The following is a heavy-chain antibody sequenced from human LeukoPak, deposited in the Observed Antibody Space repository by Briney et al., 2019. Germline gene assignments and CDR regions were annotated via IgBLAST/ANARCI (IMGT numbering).Heavy chain of an antibody. D-gene: IGHD3-22*01. CDR3: ARTRITMIVGLASRFDY. CDR1: GFTFSSYW. V-gene: IGHV3-7*01. CDR2: IKQDGSEE. J-gene: IGHJ4*02. Sequence: GGSLRLSCAASGFTFSSYWMSWVRQAPGKGLEWVANIKQDGSEEYYADSVKGRFTISRDNAKNSLYLQMNSLRAEDTAVYYCARTRITMIVGLASRFDYWGQGTLVTVSS.